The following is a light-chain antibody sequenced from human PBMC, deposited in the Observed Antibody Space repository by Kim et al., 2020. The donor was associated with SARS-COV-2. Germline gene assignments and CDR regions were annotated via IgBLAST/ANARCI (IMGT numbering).Light chain of an antibody. V-gene: IGKV3-15*01. J-gene: IGKJ2*01. CDR1: QSVSSN. Sequence: EIVMTQSPATLSVSPGERATLSCRASQSVSSNLAWYQQKPGQAPRLLIYGASTRATGIPARFSGSGSGTEFTLTISSLQSEDFAVYCCQQYNNWPPYTFGQGPKLEI. CDR3: QQYNNWPPYT. CDR2: GAS.